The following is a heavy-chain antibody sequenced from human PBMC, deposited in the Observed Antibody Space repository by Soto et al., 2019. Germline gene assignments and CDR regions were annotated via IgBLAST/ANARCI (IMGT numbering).Heavy chain of an antibody. V-gene: IGHV4-31*03. CDR1: GGSISSGGYY. D-gene: IGHD1-1*01. CDR2: IYYSGST. Sequence: QVQLQESGPGLVKPSQTLSLTCTVSGGSISSGGYYWSWIRQHPGKGLEWIGYIYYSGSTYYNPSLNSRVTISVDTSKTPFSLKLSSVSAADTAVYYCARGRTRHVDAFDIWAQGTMVTASS. CDR3: ARGRTRHVDAFDI. J-gene: IGHJ3*02.